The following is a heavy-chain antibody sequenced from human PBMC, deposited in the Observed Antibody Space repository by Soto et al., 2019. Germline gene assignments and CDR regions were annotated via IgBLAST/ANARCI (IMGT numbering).Heavy chain of an antibody. J-gene: IGHJ6*03. CDR1: GFTFSSYA. V-gene: IGHV3-64*01. Sequence: EVQLVESGGGLVQPGGSLRLSSAASGFTFSSYAMHWVRQAPGKGLEYVSAISSNGGSTYYANSVKGRFTISRDNSKNTLYLQMGSLRAEDMAVYYCARDRTYYDFWSGYQTLGYMDVWGKGTTVTVSS. D-gene: IGHD3-3*01. CDR2: ISSNGGST. CDR3: ARDRTYYDFWSGYQTLGYMDV.